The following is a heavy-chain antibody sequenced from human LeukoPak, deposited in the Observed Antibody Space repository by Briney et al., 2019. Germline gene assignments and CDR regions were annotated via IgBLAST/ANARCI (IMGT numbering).Heavy chain of an antibody. Sequence: PSETLSLTCTVSGGSISSNNYYWGWIRQPPGKGLEWIGSFYYSGSTYYNPSLKSRVTISVDTSKNQFSLKLSSVTAADTAVYYCAREVEWELLRPLYYFDYWGQGTLVTVSS. V-gene: IGHV4-39*07. CDR2: FYYSGST. J-gene: IGHJ4*02. D-gene: IGHD1-26*01. CDR1: GGSISSNNYY. CDR3: AREVEWELLRPLYYFDY.